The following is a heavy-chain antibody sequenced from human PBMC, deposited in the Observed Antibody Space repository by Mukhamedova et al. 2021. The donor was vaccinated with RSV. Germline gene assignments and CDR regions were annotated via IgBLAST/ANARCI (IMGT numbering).Heavy chain of an antibody. D-gene: IGHD2-15*01. Sequence: STYYNPSLKSRVTISVDTSKNQFSLKLSSVTAADTAVYYCARQPVHGLVVVVAATGAFVILGQGTMVTVPS. CDR3: ARQPVHGLVVVVAATGAFVI. CDR2: ST. V-gene: IGHV4-39*01. J-gene: IGHJ3*02.